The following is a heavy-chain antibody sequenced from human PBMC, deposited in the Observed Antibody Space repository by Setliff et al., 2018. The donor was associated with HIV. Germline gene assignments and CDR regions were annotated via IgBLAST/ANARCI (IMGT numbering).Heavy chain of an antibody. Sequence: SETLSLTCSVSGDSISSGYYYWSWIRQPAGKGLEWIGHIYSSGSTNYNPSLKSRVTISVDTSKTQFSLRLNSLTATDTALYYCARASVGATGLYAFDIWGQGTVVTVSS. CDR3: ARASVGATGLYAFDI. CDR2: IYSSGST. CDR1: GDSISSGYYY. J-gene: IGHJ3*02. D-gene: IGHD1-26*01. V-gene: IGHV4-61*09.